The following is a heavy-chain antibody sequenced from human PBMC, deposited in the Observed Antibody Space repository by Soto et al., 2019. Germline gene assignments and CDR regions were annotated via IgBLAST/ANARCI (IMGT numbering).Heavy chain of an antibody. D-gene: IGHD3-16*02. CDR2: VSFTGTT. J-gene: IGHJ5*02. Sequence: SETLSLTCSVSGGSINNNYYYWGWVRQPPGKGLEWIGSVSFTGTTYYSPSLKSRVTTSIDTSRNQFSLKLTSVTAADTAVYYCARGFPLWFDPWGQGTLVTVSS. CDR1: GGSINNNYYY. V-gene: IGHV4-39*01. CDR3: ARGFPLWFDP.